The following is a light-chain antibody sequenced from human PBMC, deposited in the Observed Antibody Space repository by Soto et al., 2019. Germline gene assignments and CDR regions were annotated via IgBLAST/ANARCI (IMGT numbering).Light chain of an antibody. CDR1: QSVGSN. V-gene: IGKV3-15*01. J-gene: IGKJ1*01. CDR2: GAS. Sequence: EIVMTQSPATLSVSPGERATLSCRASQSVGSNLAWYQQTPGQPPRLINSGASSRATGIPARFSGSGSGTEFTLTISSVQSEDFAGYYCQEYKNWLGTFGQGTKVEIQ. CDR3: QEYKNWLGT.